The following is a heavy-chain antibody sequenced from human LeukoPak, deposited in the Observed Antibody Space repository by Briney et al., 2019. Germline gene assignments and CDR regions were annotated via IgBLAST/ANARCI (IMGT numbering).Heavy chain of an antibody. Sequence: GGSLRLSCAASGFTFSSYAMSWVRQAPGKGLEWVSAISGSGGSTYYADSVKGRFTISRDNSKNTLYLQMNSLRAEDTAVYYCAKSKFATSGYDGSLDCWGQGTLVTVSS. CDR1: GFTFSSYA. V-gene: IGHV3-23*01. J-gene: IGHJ4*02. CDR3: AKSKFATSGYDGSLDC. D-gene: IGHD5-12*01. CDR2: ISGSGGST.